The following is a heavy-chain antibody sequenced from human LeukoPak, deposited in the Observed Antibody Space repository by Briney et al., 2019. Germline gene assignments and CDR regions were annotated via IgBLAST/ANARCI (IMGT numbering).Heavy chain of an antibody. CDR3: ARLEGGSYYYYGMDV. Sequence: PSETLSLTCAVYGGSFSGYYWSWIRQPPGKGLEWIGETNHSGSTNYNPSLKSRVTISVDTSKNQFSLKLSSVTAADTAVYYCARLEGGSYYYYGMDVWGQGTTVTVSS. CDR2: TNHSGST. J-gene: IGHJ6*02. D-gene: IGHD3-16*01. V-gene: IGHV4-34*01. CDR1: GGSFSGYY.